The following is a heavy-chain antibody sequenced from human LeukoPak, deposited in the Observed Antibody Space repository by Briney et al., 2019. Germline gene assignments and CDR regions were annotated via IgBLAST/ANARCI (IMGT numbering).Heavy chain of an antibody. CDR2: ISSSGSTI. D-gene: IGHD4-17*01. CDR1: GFTFSSYE. CDR3: AVVLTTVTFDY. Sequence: GGSLRLSCAASGFTFSSYEMNWVRQAPGKGLEWVSYISSSGSTIYYADSVKGRFTISRDNAKNSLYLQMNSLRAEDTAVYYCAVVLTTVTFDYWGQGTLVTVSS. J-gene: IGHJ4*02. V-gene: IGHV3-48*03.